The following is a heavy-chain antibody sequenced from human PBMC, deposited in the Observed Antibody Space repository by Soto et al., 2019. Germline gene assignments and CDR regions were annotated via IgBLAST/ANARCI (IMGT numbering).Heavy chain of an antibody. D-gene: IGHD2-21*02. V-gene: IGHV1-18*01. J-gene: IGHJ3*02. CDR3: ARDVSHIVVVAAINDAFDI. Sequence: ASVKVSCKASGYTFTSYGISWVRQAPGQGLEWMGWISAYNGNTNYAQKLQGRVTMTTDTSTSTAYMELRSLRSDDTAVYYCARDVSHIVVVAAINDAFDIWGQGTMVTVSS. CDR2: ISAYNGNT. CDR1: GYTFTSYG.